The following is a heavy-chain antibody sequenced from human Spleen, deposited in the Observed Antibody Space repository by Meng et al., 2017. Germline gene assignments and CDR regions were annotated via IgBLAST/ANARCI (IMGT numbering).Heavy chain of an antibody. CDR2: IYSGGST. CDR3: AAGTAV. J-gene: IGHJ4*02. Sequence: GGSLRLSCAASGFTVSSNYMSWVRQAPGKGLEWVSVIYSGGSTYYADSVKGRFTISRDNAKNTLYLQLNSLRVEDTGVYYCAAGTAVWGQGTLVTVSS. V-gene: IGHV3-53*01. CDR1: GFTVSSNY.